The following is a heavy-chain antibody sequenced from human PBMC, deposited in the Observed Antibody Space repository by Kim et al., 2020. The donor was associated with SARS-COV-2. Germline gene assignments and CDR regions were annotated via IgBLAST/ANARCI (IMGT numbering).Heavy chain of an antibody. V-gene: IGHV4-39*01. J-gene: IGHJ4*02. CDR3: ASPMYSSGWYSFDY. D-gene: IGHD6-19*01. Sequence: TPSLKGRVTISVDTSKNQFSLKLSSVTAADTAVYYCASPMYSSGWYSFDYWGQGTLVTVSS.